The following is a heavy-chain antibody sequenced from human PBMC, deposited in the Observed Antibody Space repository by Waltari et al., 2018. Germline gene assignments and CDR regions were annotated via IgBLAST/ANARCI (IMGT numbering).Heavy chain of an antibody. CDR3: ARIVVPASYYYYYGMDV. CDR2: IYPGDSDT. D-gene: IGHD2-2*01. J-gene: IGHJ6*02. CDR1: GYSFTSYW. Sequence: EVQLVQSGAEVKKPGESLKISCKGSGYSFTSYWIGWVRQMPGKGLEWMGIIYPGDSDTRYSPSFQGQVTISADKSISTAYLQWSSLKASDTAMYYCARIVVPASYYYYYGMDVWGQGTTVTVSS. V-gene: IGHV5-51*01.